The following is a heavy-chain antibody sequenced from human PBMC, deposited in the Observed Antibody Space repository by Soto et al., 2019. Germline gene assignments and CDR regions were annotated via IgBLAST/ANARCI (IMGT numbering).Heavy chain of an antibody. CDR2: ISGSGFKK. V-gene: IGHV3-23*01. J-gene: IGHJ5*02. D-gene: IGHD1-26*01. CDR1: GFIFENFG. Sequence: XGSLGLSCAASGFIFENFGMSWVRQAPGKGLEWISSISGSGFKKYYADSVKGRFTISRDNSKSTVYLELNNLSAEDTAVYHFAKNQGVELVPLATVDWFDPWGQGSVVTVSS. CDR3: AKNQGVELVPLATVDWFDP.